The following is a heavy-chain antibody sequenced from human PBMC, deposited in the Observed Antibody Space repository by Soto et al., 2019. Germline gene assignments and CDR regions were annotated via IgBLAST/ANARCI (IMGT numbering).Heavy chain of an antibody. V-gene: IGHV3-23*01. CDR2: ISGSGGST. D-gene: IGHD5-18*01. J-gene: IGHJ6*02. CDR1: GFTFSSYA. CDR3: AKYTAMVTIQYYYYGMDV. Sequence: EVQLLESGGGLVQPGGSLRLSCAASGFTFSSYAMSWVRQAPGKGLEWVSAISGSGGSTYYADSVKGRFTISRDNSKNTLYLQMNSLGAEDTAVYYCAKYTAMVTIQYYYYGMDVWGQGTTVTVSS.